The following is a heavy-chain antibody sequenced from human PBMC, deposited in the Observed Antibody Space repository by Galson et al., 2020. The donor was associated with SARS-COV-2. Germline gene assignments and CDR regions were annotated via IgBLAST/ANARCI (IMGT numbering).Heavy chain of an antibody. D-gene: IGHD6-19*01. CDR2: FSGSGGNT. CDR3: AKDRGSSGSSDY. J-gene: IGHJ4*02. V-gene: IGHV3-23*01. Sequence: GGSLRLSCAASVFTFSNYAMSWARQAPGKALDWVSAFSGSGGNTYYADSVKGRFTISRDNSKSTLYLQMNGLRAEDTAVYYCAKDRGSSGSSDYGGQGTLVTVSS. CDR1: VFTFSNYA.